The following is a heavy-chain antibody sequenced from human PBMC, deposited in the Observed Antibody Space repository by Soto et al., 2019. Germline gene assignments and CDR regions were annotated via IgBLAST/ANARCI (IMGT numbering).Heavy chain of an antibody. D-gene: IGHD1-20*01. CDR1: GYSFTSYW. V-gene: IGHV5-51*01. Sequence: PGESLKISCKGSGYSFTSYWTGWVRQMPGKGLEWMGIIYPGDSDTRYSPSFQGQVTISADKSISTAYLQWSSLKASDTAMYYCARQYNWNDRDYYYGMDVWGQGTTVTVSS. J-gene: IGHJ6*02. CDR2: IYPGDSDT. CDR3: ARQYNWNDRDYYYGMDV.